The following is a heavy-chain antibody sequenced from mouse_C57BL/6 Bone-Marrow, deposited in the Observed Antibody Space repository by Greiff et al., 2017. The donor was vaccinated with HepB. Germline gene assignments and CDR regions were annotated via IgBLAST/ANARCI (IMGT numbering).Heavy chain of an antibody. CDR1: GYTFTSYW. J-gene: IGHJ3*01. Sequence: QVQLKQPGAELVMPGASVKLSCKASGYTFTSYWMHWVKQRPGQGLEWIGEIDPSDSYTNYNQKFKGKSTLTVDKSSSTAYMQLSSLTSEDSAVYYCARYLYDSFAYWGQGTLVTVSA. CDR3: ARYLYDSFAY. D-gene: IGHD2-3*01. CDR2: IDPSDSYT. V-gene: IGHV1-69*01.